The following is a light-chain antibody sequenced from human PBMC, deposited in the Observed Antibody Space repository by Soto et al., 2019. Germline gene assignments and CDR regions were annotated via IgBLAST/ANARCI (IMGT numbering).Light chain of an antibody. J-gene: IGKJ1*01. CDR3: QQYYSSPTWT. CDR1: QSVRSY. Sequence: EIVLTQSPATLSLSPGQRATLSCRASQSVRSYLAWYQQKPGQAPRLLIYDASNRATGIPARFSGSGSGTDFTLTISSLQAEDVAVYYCQQYYSSPTWTFGQGTKVDIK. V-gene: IGKV3-11*01. CDR2: DAS.